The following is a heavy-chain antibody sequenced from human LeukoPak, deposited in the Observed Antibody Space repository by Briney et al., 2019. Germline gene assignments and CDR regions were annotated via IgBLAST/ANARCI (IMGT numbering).Heavy chain of an antibody. V-gene: IGHV4-4*02. J-gene: IGHJ4*02. CDR1: SGSISSSNW. CDR2: IYHSGST. D-gene: IGHD4-23*01. Sequence: SETLSLTCVVSSGSISSSNWWSWVRQPPGKGLEWIGEIYHSGSTNYAPSLKSRVTISVDKSKNQFSLRLSSVTAADTAVYYCARKGVRGNGVYYFDYWGQGTLVTVSS. CDR3: ARKGVRGNGVYYFDY.